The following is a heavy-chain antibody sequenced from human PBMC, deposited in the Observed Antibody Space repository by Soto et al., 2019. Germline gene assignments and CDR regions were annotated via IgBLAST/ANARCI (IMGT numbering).Heavy chain of an antibody. CDR1: GGSISSGGYY. D-gene: IGHD3-22*01. Sequence: SETLSLTCTVSGGSISSGGYYWSWVRQHPGKGLEWIGYIYYSGRTYYNTSLKNRVTISVDTSKNQFSLKLSSVTPADTAVYYCGRKRKNFNYYDSSGYYLLGYFDYWGQGTLVTVSS. V-gene: IGHV4-31*03. CDR3: GRKRKNFNYYDSSGYYLLGYFDY. CDR2: IYYSGRT. J-gene: IGHJ4*02.